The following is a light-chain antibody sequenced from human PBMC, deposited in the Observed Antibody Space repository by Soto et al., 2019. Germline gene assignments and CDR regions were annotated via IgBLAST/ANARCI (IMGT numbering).Light chain of an antibody. CDR1: QDVGKW. V-gene: IGKV1-12*01. CDR3: QQPNSFPMT. CDR2: GAS. Sequence: IHMTQSPPSVSASLGDRVTITFRASQDVGKWLAWYQQKPGKAPTLLIHGASSLQSGVPPRYSGSGYGTDFTLTISSLQPEDFATYYCQQPNSFPMTFGQGTRLEI. J-gene: IGKJ5*01.